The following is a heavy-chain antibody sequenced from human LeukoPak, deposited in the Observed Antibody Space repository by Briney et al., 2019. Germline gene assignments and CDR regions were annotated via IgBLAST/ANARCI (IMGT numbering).Heavy chain of an antibody. CDR1: GGSISSGSYY. D-gene: IGHD5-18*01. CDR3: ARDSYSFPFDS. CDR2: IYTSGGT. Sequence: SQTLSLTCTVSGGSISSGSYYWSWIRQPAGAGLEWIGRIYTSGGTNFNPSLKSRLTMSVDTSKNQFSLNLTSVTAADTAVYYCARDSYSFPFDSWGQGTLVTVSS. V-gene: IGHV4-61*02. J-gene: IGHJ4*02.